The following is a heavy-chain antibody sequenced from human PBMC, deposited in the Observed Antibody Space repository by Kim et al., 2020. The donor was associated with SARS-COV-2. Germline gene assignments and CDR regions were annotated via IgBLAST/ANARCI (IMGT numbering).Heavy chain of an antibody. J-gene: IGHJ6*02. Sequence: NPPRKSRVTISVDTSENQFSLKLSSVTAADTAVYYCVSSTRNYYYGMDVWGQGTTVTVSS. V-gene: IGHV4-59*01. D-gene: IGHD2-2*01. CDR3: VSSTRNYYYGMDV.